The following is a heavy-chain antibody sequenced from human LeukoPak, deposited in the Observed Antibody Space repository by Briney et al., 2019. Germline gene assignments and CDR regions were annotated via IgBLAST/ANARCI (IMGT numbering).Heavy chain of an antibody. D-gene: IGHD1-1*01. J-gene: IGHJ4*02. Sequence: SETLSLTCAVSGGSISSTSNYWAWIRQPPGRGLEWIGSVYYSGSAYYNPSLKSRVTISVDTSKNQFSLKLRSVTAADTAVYYCARYSTGNPFDYWGQGTLVTVSS. CDR2: VYYSGSA. V-gene: IGHV4-39*01. CDR3: ARYSTGNPFDY. CDR1: GGSISSTSNY.